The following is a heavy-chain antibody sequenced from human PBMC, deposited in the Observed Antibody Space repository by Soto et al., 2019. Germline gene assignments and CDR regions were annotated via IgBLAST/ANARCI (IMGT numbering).Heavy chain of an antibody. CDR2: IIPIFGAA. D-gene: IGHD6-13*01. Sequence: SVKVSCKASGGTFSSYAISWVRQAPGQGLEWMGGIIPIFGAAHYAPSLQGRVTITADESTSTAYMELSSLRSEDTAIYYCARENKQLVRGAFDNWGQGTLVTVSS. CDR1: GGTFSSYA. J-gene: IGHJ4*02. CDR3: ARENKQLVRGAFDN. V-gene: IGHV1-69*13.